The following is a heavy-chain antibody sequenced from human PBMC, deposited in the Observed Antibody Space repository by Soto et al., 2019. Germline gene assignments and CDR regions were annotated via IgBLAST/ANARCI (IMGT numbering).Heavy chain of an antibody. CDR2: ISAHNGNT. J-gene: IGHJ4*02. CDR3: ARGRYGDY. CDR1: GYAFTTYG. D-gene: IGHD1-1*01. Sequence: QVHLVQSGAEVKKPGASVKVSCKGSGYAFTTYGITWVRQAPGQGLEWMGWISAHNGNTNYAQKLQGRVPVTRDASTSTAYMELRGLRSDDTAVYYCARGRYGDYWGQGALVMVSS. V-gene: IGHV1-18*01.